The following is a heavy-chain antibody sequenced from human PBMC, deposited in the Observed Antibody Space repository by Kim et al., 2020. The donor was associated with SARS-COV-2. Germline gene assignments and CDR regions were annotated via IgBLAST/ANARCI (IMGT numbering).Heavy chain of an antibody. V-gene: IGHV4-59*01. CDR2: IYHNGDT. J-gene: IGHJ5*02. CDR3: ARDGYPAMDL. Sequence: SETLSLTCTVSGGSISTYYWTWIRQSPGKGLEWIGYIYHNGDTRYNPSLKSRITISVDTAKNQFSLKVNSVTAADTAVYYCARDGYPAMDLWGQGTLVPVSS. D-gene: IGHD6-13*01. CDR1: GGSISTYY.